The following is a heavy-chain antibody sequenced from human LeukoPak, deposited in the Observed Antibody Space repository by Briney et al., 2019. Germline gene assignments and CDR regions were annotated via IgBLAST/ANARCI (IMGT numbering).Heavy chain of an antibody. Sequence: ASVKVSCKASGYTFTSYYMHWVRQAPGQGLEWMGIINPSGGSTSYAQKFQGRVTMTRDTSTSTAYMELSRLRSDDTAVYYCARVQPRYFDWKRPNWFDPWGQGTLVTVSS. D-gene: IGHD3-9*01. CDR2: INPSGGST. V-gene: IGHV1-46*01. CDR3: ARVQPRYFDWKRPNWFDP. J-gene: IGHJ5*02. CDR1: GYTFTSYY.